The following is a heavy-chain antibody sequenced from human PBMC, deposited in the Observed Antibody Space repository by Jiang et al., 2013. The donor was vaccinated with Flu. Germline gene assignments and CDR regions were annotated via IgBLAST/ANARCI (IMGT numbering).Heavy chain of an antibody. CDR3: ARDRGIVVAFFDY. CDR1: GGSFSGYY. J-gene: IGHJ4*02. V-gene: IGHV4-34*01. Sequence: LLKPSETLSLTCAVYGGSFSGYYWSWIRQPPGKGLEWIGEINHSGSTNYNPSLKSRVTISVDTSKNQFSLKLSSVTAADTAVYYCARDRGIVVAFFDYWGQGTLVTVSS. D-gene: IGHD3-22*01. CDR2: INHSGST.